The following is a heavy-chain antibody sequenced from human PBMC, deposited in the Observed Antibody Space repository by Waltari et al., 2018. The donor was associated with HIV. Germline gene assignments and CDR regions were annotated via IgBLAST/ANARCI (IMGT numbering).Heavy chain of an antibody. CDR2: ITGSGGGT. J-gene: IGHJ4*02. CDR3: AKYLDCSGTSCYTPYFDY. V-gene: IGHV3-23*01. D-gene: IGHD2-2*02. Sequence: EVQLLESGGGLVQPGGSRIPSCAASGFIFCSSAMSWPRQAPGKGLEWVSAITGSGGGTYYADSVKGRFTFSRDNSQNTLYLQMNSLRAEDTAVYYCAKYLDCSGTSCYTPYFDYWGQGTLVTVSP. CDR1: GFIFCSSA.